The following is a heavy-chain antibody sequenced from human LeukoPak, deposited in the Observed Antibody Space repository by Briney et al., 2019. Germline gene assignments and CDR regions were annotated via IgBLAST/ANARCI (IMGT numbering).Heavy chain of an antibody. J-gene: IGHJ6*03. D-gene: IGHD2-2*02. CDR3: ARHFRLDIVVVPAAISYYYIDA. CDR1: GGSFSGYY. V-gene: IGHV4-34*01. CDR2: INHSGST. Sequence: SETLSLTCAVYGGSFSGYYWSWIRQPPGKGLEWIGEINHSGSTNYNPSLKSRVTISVDTSKNQFSLKLSSVTAADTAVYYCARHFRLDIVVVPAAISYYYIDAWGKGTTVTVSS.